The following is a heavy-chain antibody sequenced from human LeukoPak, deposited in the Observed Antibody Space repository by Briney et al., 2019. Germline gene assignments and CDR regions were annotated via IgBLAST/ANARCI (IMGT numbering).Heavy chain of an antibody. CDR2: IHHSGTT. CDR1: GGSIISSTYY. V-gene: IGHV4-39*07. CDR3: ARLQKYSSSYYFGY. D-gene: IGHD6-6*01. J-gene: IGHJ4*02. Sequence: SETLSLTCTVSGGSIISSTYYWGWIRQPPGKGLEWIGSIHHSGTTYYNPSLQSRVTISVDTSKNQFSLKLSSVTAADTAVYYCARLQKYSSSYYFGYWGQGTLVTVSS.